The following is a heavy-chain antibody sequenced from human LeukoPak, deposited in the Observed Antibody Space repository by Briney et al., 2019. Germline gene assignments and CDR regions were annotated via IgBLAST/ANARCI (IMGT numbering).Heavy chain of an antibody. CDR2: ISGSGGST. J-gene: IGHJ4*02. V-gene: IGHV3-23*01. Sequence: GGSLRLSCAASGFTFSSYAMSWVRQAPGKGLEWVSAISGSGGSTYYADSVKGRFTISRDNSENTLYLQMNSLRAEDTAVYYCAKDPFRITIFGVVTGPFDYWGQGTLVTVSS. CDR1: GFTFSSYA. D-gene: IGHD3-3*01. CDR3: AKDPFRITIFGVVTGPFDY.